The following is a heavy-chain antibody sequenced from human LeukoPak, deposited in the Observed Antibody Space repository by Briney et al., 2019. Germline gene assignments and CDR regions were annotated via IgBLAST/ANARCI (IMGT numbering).Heavy chain of an antibody. CDR3: ARESEDDSGSYFPDY. Sequence: GASVKVSCKASGYTFTSYGISWVRQAPGQGLEWMGWISAYNGNTNYAQKLQGRVTMTTDTSTSTAYMELRSLRSDDTAVYYCARESEDDSGSYFPDYWGQGTLVTVSS. CDR1: GYTFTSYG. J-gene: IGHJ4*02. V-gene: IGHV1-18*01. CDR2: ISAYNGNT. D-gene: IGHD1-26*01.